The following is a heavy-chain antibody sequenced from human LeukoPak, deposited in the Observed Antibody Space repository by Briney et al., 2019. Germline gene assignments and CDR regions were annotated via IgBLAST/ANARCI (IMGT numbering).Heavy chain of an antibody. CDR3: TTVQFSSSPVPDF. CDR2: IDSDGTTT. J-gene: IGHJ4*02. D-gene: IGHD6-6*01. V-gene: IGHV3-74*01. Sequence: GGSLRLSCAASGFIFSNFWMNWVRHTPGKGLLWVARIDSDGTTTTYADSVKDRFTISRDNARSTLYLHMNNLRAEDTAVYYCTTVQFSSSPVPDFWGQGTLVTVSS. CDR1: GFIFSNFW.